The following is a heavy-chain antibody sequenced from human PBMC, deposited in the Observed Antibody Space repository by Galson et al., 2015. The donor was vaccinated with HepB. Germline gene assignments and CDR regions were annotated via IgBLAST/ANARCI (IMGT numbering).Heavy chain of an antibody. CDR1: GFTFSSYG. Sequence: SLRLSCAASGFTFSSYGMHWVRQAPGKGLEWVAVIWYDGSNKYYADSVKGRFTISRDNSKNTLYLQMNSLRAEDTAVYYCAREGRGYYGSGSYANYGMDVWGQGTRSPSP. D-gene: IGHD3-10*01. J-gene: IGHJ6*02. CDR2: IWYDGSNK. CDR3: AREGRGYYGSGSYANYGMDV. V-gene: IGHV3-33*08.